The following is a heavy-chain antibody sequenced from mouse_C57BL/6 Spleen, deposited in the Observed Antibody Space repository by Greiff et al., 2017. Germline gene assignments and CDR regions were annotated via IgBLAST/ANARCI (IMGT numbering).Heavy chain of an antibody. Sequence: DVMLVESGGGLVKPGGSLKLSCAASGFTFSDYGMHWVRQAPEKGLEWVAYISSGSSTIYYADTVTGRFTISRDNAKNTLFLQMTGLRSEDTAMYYCARRRGDVEGAMDYWGQGTSVTVSS. V-gene: IGHV5-17*01. J-gene: IGHJ4*01. D-gene: IGHD3-3*01. CDR3: ARRRGDVEGAMDY. CDR1: GFTFSDYG. CDR2: ISSGSSTI.